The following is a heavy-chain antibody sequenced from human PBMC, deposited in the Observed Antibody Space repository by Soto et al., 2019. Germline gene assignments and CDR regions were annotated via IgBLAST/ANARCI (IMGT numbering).Heavy chain of an antibody. V-gene: IGHV4-39*01. CDR2: IYYTGST. Sequence: PSETLSLTCTVSGGSISSYYWGWIRQPPGKGLEWIGSIYYTGSTYYSPYLKGRVTISVDSSKNQFALKLSSVPAADTAVYHCVSVDYYDSSGYFRPADAFDIWGQGTRVTVS. CDR1: GGSISSYY. D-gene: IGHD3-22*01. J-gene: IGHJ3*02. CDR3: VSVDYYDSSGYFRPADAFDI.